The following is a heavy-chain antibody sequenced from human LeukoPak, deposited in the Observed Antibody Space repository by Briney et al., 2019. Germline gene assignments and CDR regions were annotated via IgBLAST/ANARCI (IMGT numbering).Heavy chain of an antibody. D-gene: IGHD4-17*01. CDR3: ARDRHSHDYGDYALGY. Sequence: GGSLRLSCAASGFTFSSYGMHWVRQAPGKGLEWVAVIWYDGSNKYYADSVKGRFTISRDNSKNTLYLQMNSLRAEDTAVYYCARDRHSHDYGDYALGYWGQGTLVTVSS. V-gene: IGHV3-33*01. CDR1: GFTFSSYG. CDR2: IWYDGSNK. J-gene: IGHJ4*02.